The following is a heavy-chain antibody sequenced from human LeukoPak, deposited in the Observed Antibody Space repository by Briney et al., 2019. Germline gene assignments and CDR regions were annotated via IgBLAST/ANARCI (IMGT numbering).Heavy chain of an antibody. V-gene: IGHV3-74*01. Sequence: GALRLSCAASGFSFSSSWMHWVRQVPGKGLEWVSRINDDETSTTYAESVKGRFTISRDNAKNTLFLQMNSLRAEDTAVYYCATTGSGSYYDYWGQGTLVTVSS. CDR1: GFSFSSSW. CDR3: ATTGSGSYYDY. CDR2: INDDETST. J-gene: IGHJ4*02. D-gene: IGHD1-26*01.